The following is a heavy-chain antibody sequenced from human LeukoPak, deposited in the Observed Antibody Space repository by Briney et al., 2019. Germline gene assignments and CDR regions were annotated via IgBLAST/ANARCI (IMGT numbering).Heavy chain of an antibody. CDR1: GYTFTRHA. V-gene: IGHV7-4-1*02. CDR2: INTNTRNP. Sequence: GAPVKVSCKASGYTFTRHAMNWVRQAPGQGLEWMGWINTNTRNPTYAQGFTGRFVFSLDTSVSTAYLQINSLKPEDTAVYYCARGGSMGVVWGQGTLVTVSS. J-gene: IGHJ4*02. D-gene: IGHD2-15*01. CDR3: ARGGSMGVV.